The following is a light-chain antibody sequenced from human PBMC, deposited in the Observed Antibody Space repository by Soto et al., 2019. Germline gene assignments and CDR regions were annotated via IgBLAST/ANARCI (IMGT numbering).Light chain of an antibody. CDR3: QQNTSFPLS. J-gene: IGKJ4*01. Sequence: DIQMTQSPSFVSASVGDRVTITCRASQGISSWLAWYQHKPGRAPKLLIHAASSLESGGPSRFSGSGSGTDFNPAITTLQPEDFATSYCQQNTSFPLSFGGGTKVEIK. CDR1: QGISSW. V-gene: IGKV1-12*01. CDR2: AAS.